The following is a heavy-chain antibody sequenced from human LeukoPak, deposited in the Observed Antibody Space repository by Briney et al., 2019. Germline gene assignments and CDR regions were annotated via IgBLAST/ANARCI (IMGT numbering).Heavy chain of an antibody. V-gene: IGHV4-34*01. CDR1: GVSFSGYY. D-gene: IGHD2-2*01. CDR3: ARDELRYCSSTSCYAFRFDP. Sequence: SETLSLTCAVYGVSFSGYYWSWIRQPPGKGLEWVGEINDSGSTNYNPSLKSRVTISVDTSKNQFSLKLSSVTAADTAVYYCARDELRYCSSTSCYAFRFDPWGQGTLVTVSS. J-gene: IGHJ5*02. CDR2: INDSGST.